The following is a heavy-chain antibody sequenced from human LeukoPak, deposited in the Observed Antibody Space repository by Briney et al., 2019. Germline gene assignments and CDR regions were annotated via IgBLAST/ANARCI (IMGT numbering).Heavy chain of an antibody. CDR3: ARAGCSSTSCYYYYGMDV. V-gene: IGHV4-34*01. CDR1: GGSFSGYY. D-gene: IGHD2-2*01. CDR2: INHSGGT. Sequence: SKTLSLTCAVYGGSFSGYYWSWIRQPPGKGLEWIGEINHSGGTNYNPSLKSRVTISVDTSKNQFSLKLSSVTAADTAVYYCARAGCSSTSCYYYYGMDVWGKGTTVTVSS. J-gene: IGHJ6*04.